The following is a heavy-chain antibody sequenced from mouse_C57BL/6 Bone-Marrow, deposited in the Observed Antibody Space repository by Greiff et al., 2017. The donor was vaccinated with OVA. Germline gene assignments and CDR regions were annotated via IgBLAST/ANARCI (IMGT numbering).Heavy chain of an antibody. CDR3: ASDHGGFAY. CDR2: IWGVGST. D-gene: IGHD1-2*01. V-gene: IGHV2-6*01. CDR1: GFSLTSYG. Sequence: VQVVESGPGLVAPSQSLSITCTVSGFSLTSYGVDWVRQSPGKGLEWLGVIWGVGSTNYNSALKSRLSISKDNSKSQVFLKMNSLQTDDTAMYYCASDHGGFAYWGQGTLVTVSA. J-gene: IGHJ3*01.